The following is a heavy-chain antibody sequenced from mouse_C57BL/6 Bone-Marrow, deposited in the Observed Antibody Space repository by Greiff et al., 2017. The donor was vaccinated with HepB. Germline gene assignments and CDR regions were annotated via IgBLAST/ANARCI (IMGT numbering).Heavy chain of an antibody. CDR2: IYPGGGYT. Sequence: VQLVESGAELVRPGTSVKMSCKASGYTFTNYWIGWAKQRPGHGLEWIGDIYPGGGYTNYNEKFKGKATLTADKSSSTAYMQFSSLTSEDSAIYYCARGDYYGSFDYWGQGTTLTVSS. CDR3: ARGDYYGSFDY. J-gene: IGHJ2*01. CDR1: GYTFTNYW. V-gene: IGHV1-63*01. D-gene: IGHD1-1*01.